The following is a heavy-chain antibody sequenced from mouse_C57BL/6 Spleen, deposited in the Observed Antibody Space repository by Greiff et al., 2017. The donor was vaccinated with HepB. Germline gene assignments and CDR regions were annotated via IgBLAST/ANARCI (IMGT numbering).Heavy chain of an antibody. V-gene: IGHV1-82*01. D-gene: IGHD2-2*01. CDR3: ARDAYGYDPAWFAY. Sequence: QVQLQQSGPELVKPGASVKISCKASGYAFSSSWMNWVKQRPGKGLEWIGRIYPGDGDTNYNGKFKGKATLTADKSSSTAYMQLSSLTSEDSAVSFCARDAYGYDPAWFAYWGQGTLVTVSA. CDR2: IYPGDGDT. CDR1: GYAFSSSW. J-gene: IGHJ3*01.